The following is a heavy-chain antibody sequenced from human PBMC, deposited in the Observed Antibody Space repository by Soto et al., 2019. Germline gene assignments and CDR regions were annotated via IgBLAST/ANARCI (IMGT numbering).Heavy chain of an antibody. Sequence: SETLSLTCTVSGGSISSYYWSWIRQPPGKGLEWIGYIYYSGSTNYNPSLKSRVTISVDTSKNQFSLKLSSVTAADTAVYYCARQDRYCSGGSCYGSLYYFDYWGQGTLVTVSS. J-gene: IGHJ4*02. V-gene: IGHV4-59*01. D-gene: IGHD2-15*01. CDR1: GGSISSYY. CDR3: ARQDRYCSGGSCYGSLYYFDY. CDR2: IYYSGST.